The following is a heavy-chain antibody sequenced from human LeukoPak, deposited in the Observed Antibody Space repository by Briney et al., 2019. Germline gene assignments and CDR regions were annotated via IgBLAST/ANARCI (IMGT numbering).Heavy chain of an antibody. D-gene: IGHD6-13*01. J-gene: IGHJ5*02. Sequence: ASVKVSCKASGYTFTGYAMNWVRQAPGQGLEWMGWINTNTGNPTYAQGFTGRFVFSLDTSVSTAYLQISSLKAEDTAVYYCAREYGSSWYLAMFDPWGQGTLVTVSS. CDR1: GYTFTGYA. CDR3: AREYGSSWYLAMFDP. CDR2: INTNTGNP. V-gene: IGHV7-4-1*02.